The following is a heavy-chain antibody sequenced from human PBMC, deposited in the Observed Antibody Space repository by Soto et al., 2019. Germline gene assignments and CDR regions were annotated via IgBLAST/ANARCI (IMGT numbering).Heavy chain of an antibody. CDR1: GGSISSYY. V-gene: IGHV4-59*08. D-gene: IGHD3-9*01. CDR2: IYYSGSS. CDR3: ARLPRVTIAKWYYYYMDV. Sequence: SETLSLTCTVSGGSISSYYWSWIRQPPGKGLEWIGYIYYSGSSNYNPSLKSRVTISVDTSKNQVSLKLSSVIAADTAVYYCARLPRVTIAKWYYYYMDVWGKGTTVTVSS. J-gene: IGHJ6*03.